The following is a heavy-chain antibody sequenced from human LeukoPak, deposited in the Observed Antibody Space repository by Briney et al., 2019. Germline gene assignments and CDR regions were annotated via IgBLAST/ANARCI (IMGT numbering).Heavy chain of an antibody. CDR2: ISPNSGGT. J-gene: IGHJ4*02. CDR3: GTLLSNGPFDY. CDR1: GYTFTDYN. V-gene: IGHV1-2*02. Sequence: ASVKVSCKTSGYTFTDYNIHWVRQAPGQGLEWMGWISPNSGGTNYAQRFQGMVTMTRDTSISTAYMDLSSLKSDDTAVYYCGTLLSNGPFDYWGQGSLVTVSS.